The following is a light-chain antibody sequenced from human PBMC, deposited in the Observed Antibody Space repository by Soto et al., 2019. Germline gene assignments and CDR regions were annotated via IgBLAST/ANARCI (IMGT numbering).Light chain of an antibody. CDR1: SNDVGNDNL. Sequence: QSALTQPASVSGSPGQSITISCTGTSNDVGNDNLVSWYQQHPGKAPKLIIYEGTKRPSGVSNRFSGSKSGRTASLIISGLQAEDEADYYCCSYVRSSINVFFGGGTKLTVL. CDR2: EGT. V-gene: IGLV2-23*01. J-gene: IGLJ2*01. CDR3: CSYVRSSINVF.